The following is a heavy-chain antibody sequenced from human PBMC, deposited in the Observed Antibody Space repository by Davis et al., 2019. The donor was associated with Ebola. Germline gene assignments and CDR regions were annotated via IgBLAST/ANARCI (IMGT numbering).Heavy chain of an antibody. CDR1: GASVSSGTYY. J-gene: IGHJ6*03. CDR3: ARGLVVPVALLNHMDV. D-gene: IGHD2-21*01. CDR2: VHHTRIT. Sequence: MPGGSLRLSCTLSGASVSSGTYYWNWIRQPPGTGLEWIGYVHHTRITNFDPSLNRRITISLDTSKNQLSLEMSPVTPADTAMYYCARGLVVPVALLNHMDVWGEGTMVTVSS. V-gene: IGHV4-61*01.